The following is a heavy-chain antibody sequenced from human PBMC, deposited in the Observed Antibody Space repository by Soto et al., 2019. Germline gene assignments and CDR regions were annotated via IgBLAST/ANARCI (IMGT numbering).Heavy chain of an antibody. D-gene: IGHD4-17*01. Sequence: ASVKVSCKASGYIFTRYGIHWVRQAPGQGLEWVGWINAGTGQVKYSQKFQGRVSSTRDTSASTAYMELSSLKSEDTAVYYCARVMAVQAFDIWGQGTKVTVSS. CDR3: ARVMAVQAFDI. CDR1: GYIFTRYG. J-gene: IGHJ3*02. CDR2: INAGTGQV. V-gene: IGHV1-3*01.